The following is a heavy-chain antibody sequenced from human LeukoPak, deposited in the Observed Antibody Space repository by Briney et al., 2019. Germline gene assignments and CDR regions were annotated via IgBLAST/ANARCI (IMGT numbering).Heavy chain of an antibody. J-gene: IGHJ3*02. V-gene: IGHV1-46*01. CDR2: INPSGGST. CDR3: ARRLRDQDAFDI. Sequence: ASVKVSCKASGYTFTSYYMHWVRQAPGQGLECMGIINPSGGSTSYAQKFQGRVTMTRDMSTSTVYMELSSLRSEDTAVYYCARRLRDQDAFDIWGQGTMVTVSS. CDR1: GYTFTSYY. D-gene: IGHD5-24*01.